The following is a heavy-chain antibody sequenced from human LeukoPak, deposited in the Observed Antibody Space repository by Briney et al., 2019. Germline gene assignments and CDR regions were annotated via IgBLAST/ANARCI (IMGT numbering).Heavy chain of an antibody. Sequence: GASVKVSCTASGGTFSSYAISWVRQAPGQGLEWMGGIIPIFGTANYAQKFQGRVTITADESTSTAYMELSSLRSEDTAVYYCAREGVAYSSSWSNPWDYWGQGTLVTVSS. CDR3: AREGVAYSSSWSNPWDY. J-gene: IGHJ4*02. CDR2: IIPIFGTA. D-gene: IGHD6-13*01. CDR1: GGTFSSYA. V-gene: IGHV1-69*13.